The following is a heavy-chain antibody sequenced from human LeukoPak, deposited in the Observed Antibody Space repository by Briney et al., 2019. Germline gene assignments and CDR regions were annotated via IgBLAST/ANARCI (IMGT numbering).Heavy chain of an antibody. D-gene: IGHD5-24*01. Sequence: PSETLSLTCTVSGGSISTHYWGWIRQPPGKGLEYIGYGYYTGYANYSPSLKSRVTISIDTSKNQFSLKLTSVTAADTAVYYCARVVGDGYSEYWGQGTLVTVSS. CDR2: GYYTGYA. CDR1: GGSISTHY. CDR3: ARVVGDGYSEY. V-gene: IGHV4-59*11. J-gene: IGHJ4*02.